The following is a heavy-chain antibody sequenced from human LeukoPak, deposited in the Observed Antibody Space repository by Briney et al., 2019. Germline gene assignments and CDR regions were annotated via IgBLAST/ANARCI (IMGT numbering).Heavy chain of an antibody. Sequence: ASVKVSCKASGYTFTGYYMHWVRQAPGQGLEWMGWVNPNSGGTNYAQKFQGRVTMTRDTSISTAYMELSRLRSDDTAVYYCALYYYDSSGYYYNFDHWGQGTLVTVSS. D-gene: IGHD3-22*01. J-gene: IGHJ4*02. V-gene: IGHV1-2*02. CDR3: ALYYYDSSGYYYNFDH. CDR1: GYTFTGYY. CDR2: VNPNSGGT.